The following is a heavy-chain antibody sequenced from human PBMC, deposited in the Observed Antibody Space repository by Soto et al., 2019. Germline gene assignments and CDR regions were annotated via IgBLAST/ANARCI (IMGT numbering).Heavy chain of an antibody. CDR1: GFSFSKYG. V-gene: IGHV3-30*18. CDR2: VSSDGNNK. D-gene: IGHD2-2*01. CDR3: AKDRVIQLLPIWPDP. Sequence: GGFLRLSCAASGFSFSKYGMHWVRQAPGKGLEWVAFVSSDGNNKYYGDSVKGRFTISRDNSKNMVFLQVDSLRVDDTAVYYCAKDRVIQLLPIWPDPWGQGTLVTVSS. J-gene: IGHJ5*02.